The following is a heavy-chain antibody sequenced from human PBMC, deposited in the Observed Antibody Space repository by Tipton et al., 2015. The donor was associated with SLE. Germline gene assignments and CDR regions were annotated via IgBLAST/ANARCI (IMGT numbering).Heavy chain of an antibody. V-gene: IGHV4-34*01. Sequence: TLSLTCAVYGGSFSGYYWSWIRQPPGKGLEWIGESNHSGSTNYNPSLKSRVTISVDTSKNQFSLKLSSVTAADTAVYYCASGGRDGYTPPNFDYWGQGTLVTVSS. J-gene: IGHJ4*02. CDR3: ASGGRDGYTPPNFDY. CDR1: GGSFSGYY. CDR2: SNHSGST. D-gene: IGHD5-24*01.